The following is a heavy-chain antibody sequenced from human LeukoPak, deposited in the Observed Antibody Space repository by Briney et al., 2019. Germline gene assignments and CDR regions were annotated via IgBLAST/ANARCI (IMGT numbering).Heavy chain of an antibody. V-gene: IGHV3-7*01. Sequence: PGGSLRLSCAASGFTFSSYWMSWVRQAPGKGLEWMANIKEDGSAKYSVDSVKGRFTISRDNAKYTLYLQMNSLRAEDTAVYYCARDCGGGSCYGPYDAFDIWGQGTMVTVSS. J-gene: IGHJ3*02. D-gene: IGHD2-15*01. CDR1: GFTFSSYW. CDR3: ARDCGGGSCYGPYDAFDI. CDR2: IKEDGSAK.